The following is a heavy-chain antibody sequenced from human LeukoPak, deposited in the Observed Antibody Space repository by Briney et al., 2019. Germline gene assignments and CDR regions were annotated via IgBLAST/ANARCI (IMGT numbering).Heavy chain of an antibody. V-gene: IGHV4-61*02. J-gene: IGHJ4*02. Sequence: SQTLSLTCTVSGGSISSGSYYWSWIRQPAGKGLEWIGRIYTSGSTNYNPSLKSRVTISVDTTKNQFSLKLSSVTAADTAVYYCARTGGNYVAKIDYWGQGTLVTVSS. CDR1: GGSISSGSYY. CDR2: IYTSGST. D-gene: IGHD1-7*01. CDR3: ARTGGNYVAKIDY.